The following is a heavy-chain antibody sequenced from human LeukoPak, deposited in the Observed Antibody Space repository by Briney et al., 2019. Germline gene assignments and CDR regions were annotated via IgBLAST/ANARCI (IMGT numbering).Heavy chain of an antibody. V-gene: IGHV3-49*04. CDR1: GFTFGDYA. CDR2: IRSKAYGGTT. D-gene: IGHD7-27*01. J-gene: IGHJ4*02. CDR3: TRAAGDSSPFDY. Sequence: GGSLRLSCTASGFTFGDYAMSWVRQAPGKGLEWVGFIRSKAYGGTTVYAASAKGRFTISRDDSKSIAYLQMNSLKTEDTAVYYCTRAAGDSSPFDYWGQGTLVTVSS.